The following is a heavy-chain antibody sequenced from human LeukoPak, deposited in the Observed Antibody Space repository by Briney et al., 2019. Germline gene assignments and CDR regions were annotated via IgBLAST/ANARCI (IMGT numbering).Heavy chain of an antibody. CDR2: ISYHGSNK. CDR3: ARSSNGVYIQ. CDR1: GFTFITCA. D-gene: IGHD2-8*01. J-gene: IGHJ4*02. V-gene: IGHV3-30-3*01. Sequence: GRSLRLSCAASGFTFITCAMHWVRQAPGKGLEWVAVISYHGSNKDYADSVKGRFTISRDNSKNTLYVQMNSLRADDSAVYYCARSSNGVYIQWGQGTLVTVSS.